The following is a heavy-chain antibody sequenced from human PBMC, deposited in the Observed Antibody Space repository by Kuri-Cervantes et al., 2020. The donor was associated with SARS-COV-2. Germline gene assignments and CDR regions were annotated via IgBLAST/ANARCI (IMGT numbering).Heavy chain of an antibody. D-gene: IGHD6-6*01. J-gene: IGHJ5*02. CDR3: ATVPGTFSYSSSSA. CDR2: MNPNSGNT. CDR1: GYTFTSYD. V-gene: IGHV1-8*01. Sequence: ASVKVSCKASGYTFTSYDINWVRQATGQGPEWMGWMNPNSGNTGYAQKFQGRVTMTEDTSTDTAYMELSSLRSEDTAVYYCATVPGTFSYSSSSAWGQGTLVTVSS.